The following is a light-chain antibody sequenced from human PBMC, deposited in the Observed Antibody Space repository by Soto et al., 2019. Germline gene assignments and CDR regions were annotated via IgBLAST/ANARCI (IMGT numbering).Light chain of an antibody. V-gene: IGKV3-11*01. J-gene: IGKJ1*01. Sequence: EIVLTQSPATLSLSPGERATLSCRASLSVGGYLAWYQQKPGQAPRLLSYDASNRASAIPARFSGSGSGTDFTLTISSLEPEDFAVYYCQQGSSWPPSWTFGQGTKVAI. CDR2: DAS. CDR3: QQGSSWPPSWT. CDR1: LSVGGY.